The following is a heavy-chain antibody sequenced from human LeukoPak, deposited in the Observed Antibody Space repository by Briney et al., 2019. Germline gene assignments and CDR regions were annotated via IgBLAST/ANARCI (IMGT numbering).Heavy chain of an antibody. Sequence: PGGSLRLSCAASGFTFSSYAMSWVRQAPGKGLEWVSAISGSGGSTYYADSVKGRFTISRDNAKNSLYLQMNSLRAEDTAVYYCARASHKCYDFWSGLGWFDPWGQGTLVTVSS. CDR2: ISGSGGST. J-gene: IGHJ5*02. CDR3: ARASHKCYDFWSGLGWFDP. D-gene: IGHD3-3*01. V-gene: IGHV3-23*01. CDR1: GFTFSSYA.